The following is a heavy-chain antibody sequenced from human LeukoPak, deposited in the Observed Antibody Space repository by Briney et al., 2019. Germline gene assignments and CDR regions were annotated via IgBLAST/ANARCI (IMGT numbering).Heavy chain of an antibody. V-gene: IGHV4-59*01. D-gene: IGHD6-13*01. CDR1: GGSISSYY. CDR3: ARGTSSSSWPDEGDY. CDR2: IYYSGST. J-gene: IGHJ4*02. Sequence: SETLSLTCTVSGGSISSYYWSWIRQPPGKGLEWIGYIYYSGSTNYNPSLKSRVTISVDTSKNQFSLKLSSVTAADTAVYYCARGTSSSSWPDEGDYWGQGTLVTVSS.